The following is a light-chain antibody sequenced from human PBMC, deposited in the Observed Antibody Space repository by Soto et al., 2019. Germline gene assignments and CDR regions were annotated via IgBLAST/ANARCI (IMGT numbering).Light chain of an antibody. Sequence: IVMTHSPATLSVPPRERATLSCRASQSVSTNLAWYQQKPGQPPRLLIYGASTRATGVPARISGSGSGTEFTLTISSLQSEDFAVYYCQQYNNWPLTFGGGTKVDIK. V-gene: IGKV3-15*01. J-gene: IGKJ4*01. CDR1: QSVSTN. CDR2: GAS. CDR3: QQYNNWPLT.